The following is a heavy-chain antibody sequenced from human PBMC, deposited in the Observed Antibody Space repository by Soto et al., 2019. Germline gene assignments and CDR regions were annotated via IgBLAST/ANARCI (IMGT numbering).Heavy chain of an antibody. Sequence: PGGSLRLSCAASGFTFSSYGINWVRQAPGKGLEWVSGISGSGDSTHYADSVKGRFTISRDNAKNSLYLQMNSLRTEDTAVYYCANDAGGGGNILTGHHVEEAGWFDHWGQGTLVTVSS. J-gene: IGHJ5*02. CDR2: ISGSGDST. D-gene: IGHD3-9*01. CDR1: GFTFSSYG. V-gene: IGHV3-23*01. CDR3: ANDAGGGGNILTGHHVEEAGWFDH.